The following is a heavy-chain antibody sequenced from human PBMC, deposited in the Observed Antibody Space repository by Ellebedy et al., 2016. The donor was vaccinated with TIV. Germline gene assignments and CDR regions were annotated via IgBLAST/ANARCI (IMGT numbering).Heavy chain of an antibody. Sequence: PGGSLRLSCAASGFTFSSYGMHWVRQAPGKGLEWVAVIWYDGSNKYYADSVKGRFTISRDNSKNTLYLQMNSLRAEDTAVYYCARQGYCSGGSCWYYYYYGMDVWGQGTTVTVSS. CDR3: ARQGYCSGGSCWYYYYYGMDV. J-gene: IGHJ6*02. V-gene: IGHV3-33*01. CDR1: GFTFSSYG. CDR2: IWYDGSNK. D-gene: IGHD2-15*01.